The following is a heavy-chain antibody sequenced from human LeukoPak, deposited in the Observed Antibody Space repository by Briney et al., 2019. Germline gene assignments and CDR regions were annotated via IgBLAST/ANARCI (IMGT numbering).Heavy chain of an antibody. CDR3: ARDIVATMNNWFDP. Sequence: GGSLRLSCAASGSTFSSYWMSWVRQAPGKGLEWVANIKQDGSEKYYVDSVKGRFTISRDNAKNSLYLQMNSLRAEDTAVYYCARDIVATMNNWFDPWGQGTLVTVSS. CDR2: IKQDGSEK. CDR1: GSTFSSYW. V-gene: IGHV3-7*01. J-gene: IGHJ5*02. D-gene: IGHD5-12*01.